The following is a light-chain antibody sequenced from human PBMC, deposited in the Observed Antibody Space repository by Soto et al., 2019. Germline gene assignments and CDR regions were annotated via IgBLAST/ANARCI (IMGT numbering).Light chain of an antibody. V-gene: IGLV1-47*02. Sequence: QSVLTQPPSASGTPGQGVTISCSGSTSNIGSNYVYWYQQLPGTAPKLLIYANNNRPSGVPDRFSGSKSGTSASLAITGLQAEDEADYYCQSYDSSRSPLYVFGTGTKVTVL. J-gene: IGLJ1*01. CDR1: TSNIGSNY. CDR3: QSYDSSRSPLYV. CDR2: ANN.